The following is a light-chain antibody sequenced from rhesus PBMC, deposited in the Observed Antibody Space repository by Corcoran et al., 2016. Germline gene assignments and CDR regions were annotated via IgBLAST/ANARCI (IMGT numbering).Light chain of an antibody. J-gene: IGKJ2*01. CDR2: DAS. Sequence: ETVVTQSPATLSLSPGERATLSCRASQSVGSYLAWYQQKPGQAPRLLIYDASSRAPGIPERVSGSGSGTDFTLTISGLGPEGVGVYYCQQSSNLSHSFGQGTKVEIK. CDR3: QQSSNLSHS. CDR1: QSVGSY. V-gene: IGKV3-24*04.